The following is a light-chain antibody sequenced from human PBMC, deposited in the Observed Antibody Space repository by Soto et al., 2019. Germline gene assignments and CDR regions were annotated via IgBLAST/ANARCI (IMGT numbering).Light chain of an antibody. Sequence: DIQMTQSPSSLSASVGDRVTITCRASQSISTYLNWYQQKPGKAPKRLIYVATRLQYGVPARFRCSGAGTDFTLTISSLQPEDFAPYYCHQSYNMPWTFGQGSKVEV. J-gene: IGKJ1*01. CDR2: VAT. CDR1: QSISTY. V-gene: IGKV1-39*01. CDR3: HQSYNMPWT.